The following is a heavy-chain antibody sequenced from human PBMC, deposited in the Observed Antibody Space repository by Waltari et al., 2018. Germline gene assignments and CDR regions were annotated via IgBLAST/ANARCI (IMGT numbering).Heavy chain of an antibody. V-gene: IGHV3-33*08. CDR2: IWVDGSKI. CDR1: GFGFSSFG. J-gene: IGHJ6*03. Sequence: QVQLVESGGGVVQPGKSLRLSCAGSGFGFSSFGIDWVRQAPGKGMGLVAIIWVDGSKIYYADSVKGRFTISRDNSRNTVYLQMNSLRPEDSGVYYCARCPDEYNYYYMEVWGRGTTVSVSS. CDR3: ARCPDEYNYYYMEV.